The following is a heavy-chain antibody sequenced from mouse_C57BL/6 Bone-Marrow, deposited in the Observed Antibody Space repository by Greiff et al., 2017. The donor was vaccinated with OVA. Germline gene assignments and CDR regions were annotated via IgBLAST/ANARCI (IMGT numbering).Heavy chain of an antibody. CDR2: INPNNGGT. J-gene: IGHJ4*01. Sequence: EVQLQQSGPELVKPGASVKMSCKASGYTFTDYNMHWVKQSHGKSLEWIGYINPNNGGTSYNQKFKGKATLTVNKSSSTAYMELRSLTSEDSAVYYCAKVHSNWSYAMDYWGQGTSVTVSS. CDR1: GYTFTDYN. D-gene: IGHD2-5*01. CDR3: AKVHSNWSYAMDY. V-gene: IGHV1-22*01.